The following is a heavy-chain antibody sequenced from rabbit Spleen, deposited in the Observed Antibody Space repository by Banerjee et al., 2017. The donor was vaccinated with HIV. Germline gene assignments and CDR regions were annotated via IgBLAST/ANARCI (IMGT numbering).Heavy chain of an antibody. CDR3: ARDLTSVIGWNFNL. CDR1: GVSFSDDSY. Sequence: QSLEESGGDLVKPGASLTLTCIASGVSFSDDSYMCWVRQAPGKGLEWIACIDAGSSGFTYFASWAKGRFTISKTSSTTVTLQVTSLTAADTATYFCARDLTSVIGWNFNLWGPGTLVTVS. CDR2: IDAGSSGFT. D-gene: IGHD1-1*01. J-gene: IGHJ4*01. V-gene: IGHV1S40*01.